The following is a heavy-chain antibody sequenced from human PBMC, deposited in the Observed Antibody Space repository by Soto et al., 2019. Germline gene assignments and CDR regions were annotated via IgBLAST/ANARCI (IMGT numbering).Heavy chain of an antibody. CDR1: GFTFSSYG. CDR3: AKVGSSGWYDGFDY. V-gene: IGHV3-30*18. D-gene: IGHD6-19*01. J-gene: IGHJ4*02. Sequence: GGSLRLSCAASGFTFSSYGMHWVRQAPGKGLEWVAVISYDGSNKYYADSVKGRFTISRDNSKNTLYLQMNSLRAEDTAVYYCAKVGSSGWYDGFDYWGQGTLVTVSS. CDR2: ISYDGSNK.